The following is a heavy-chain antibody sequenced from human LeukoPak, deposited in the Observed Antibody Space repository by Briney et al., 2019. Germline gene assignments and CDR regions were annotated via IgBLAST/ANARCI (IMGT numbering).Heavy chain of an antibody. D-gene: IGHD3-10*01. J-gene: IGHJ1*01. CDR1: GCTFDYYA. CDR2: ISGNCGST. V-gene: IGHV3-43*02. CDR3: AKDRRYYYGSGSYPEYFQH. Sequence: GGSRRLSCTASGCTFDYYAMHWVRQTPGKGLEWVSLISGNCGSTYYADSVTGRFTISRDNSKNTLYLKMNSLRAEDTAVYYCAKDRRYYYGSGSYPEYFQHWGQGTLVTVSS.